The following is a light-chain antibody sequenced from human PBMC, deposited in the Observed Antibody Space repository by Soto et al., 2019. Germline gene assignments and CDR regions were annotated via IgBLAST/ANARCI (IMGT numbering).Light chain of an antibody. CDR1: QSINSN. J-gene: IGKJ1*01. Sequence: DIQMTQSPSTLSASVGDRVTITCRASQSINSNLAGYQQKPAKAHNLLLYDASSLESVVPSRFSGSGSGTEFTLIISSLQPDDFANYYCQHYNIYPLTLGQGTKVEIK. V-gene: IGKV1-5*01. CDR2: DAS. CDR3: QHYNIYPLT.